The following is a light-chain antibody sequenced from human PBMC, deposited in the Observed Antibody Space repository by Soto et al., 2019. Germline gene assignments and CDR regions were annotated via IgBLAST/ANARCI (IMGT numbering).Light chain of an antibody. CDR1: QGIDNH. V-gene: IGKV1-13*02. Sequence: AIKLTQSPSSLSASVGDRVIITCRASQGIDNHLAWYQQKPGKAPKLLIYGASTLPSGVPSRFSGSGSGTEFTLTISGLLPEDFATYHCQQLNTLPFTFGQGTRLEIK. CDR2: GAS. CDR3: QQLNTLPFT. J-gene: IGKJ5*01.